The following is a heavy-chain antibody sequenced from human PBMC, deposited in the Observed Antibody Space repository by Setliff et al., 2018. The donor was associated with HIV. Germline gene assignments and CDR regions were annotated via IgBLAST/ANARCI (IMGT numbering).Heavy chain of an antibody. V-gene: IGHV4-4*09. D-gene: IGHD2-21*02. CDR2: IHASGKT. Sequence: PSETLSLTCTVSGDSDFYWYWIRQPPGKGLEWIGYIHASGKTNYNPSLKSRVTISLDTSKMKFSLHLTPVTAADTAVYYCATLDPSGGNFLAYWGQGTLVTVSS. CDR3: ATLDPSGGNFLAY. CDR1: GDSDFY. J-gene: IGHJ4*02.